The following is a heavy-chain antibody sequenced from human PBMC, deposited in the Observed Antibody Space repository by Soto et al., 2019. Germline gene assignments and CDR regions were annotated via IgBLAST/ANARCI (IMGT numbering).Heavy chain of an antibody. Sequence: ASVKVSCKASGYTFTSYGISWVRQAPGQGLEWMGWISAYNGNTNYARKLQGRVTMTTDTSTSTAYMELRSLRSDDTAVYYCARDQTYYYDSSGSSHLIDYWGQGTLVTVSS. CDR1: GYTFTSYG. V-gene: IGHV1-18*01. CDR3: ARDQTYYYDSSGSSHLIDY. CDR2: ISAYNGNT. J-gene: IGHJ4*02. D-gene: IGHD3-22*01.